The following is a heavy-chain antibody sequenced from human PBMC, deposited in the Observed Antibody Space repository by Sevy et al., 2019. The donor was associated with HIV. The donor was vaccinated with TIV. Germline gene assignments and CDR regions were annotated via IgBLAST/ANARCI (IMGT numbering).Heavy chain of an antibody. CDR3: TRDRLLSGMDV. Sequence: GGSLRLSCAASGFTLRNYWMHWVRQAPGEGLVWVSRSNTDGSDTSYADSVRGRFTISRDNAKNTLYLQMNSLRAEDTAVYYCTRDRLLSGMDVWGPGTTVTVSS. D-gene: IGHD2-15*01. J-gene: IGHJ6*02. CDR1: GFTLRNYW. CDR2: SNTDGSDT. V-gene: IGHV3-74*01.